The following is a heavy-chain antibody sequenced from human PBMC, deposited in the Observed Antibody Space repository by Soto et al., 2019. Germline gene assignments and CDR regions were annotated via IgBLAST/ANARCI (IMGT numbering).Heavy chain of an antibody. J-gene: IGHJ3*02. CDR2: IYHSGST. Sequence: SETLSLTCAVSGGSISSSNWWSWVRQPPGKGLEWIGEIYHSGSTNYNPSLKSRVTISVDKSRNQFSLKLSSVTAADTAVYYCATLWFGELSTYDAFDIWGQGTMVTVSS. D-gene: IGHD3-10*01. CDR3: ATLWFGELSTYDAFDI. CDR1: GGSISSSNW. V-gene: IGHV4-4*02.